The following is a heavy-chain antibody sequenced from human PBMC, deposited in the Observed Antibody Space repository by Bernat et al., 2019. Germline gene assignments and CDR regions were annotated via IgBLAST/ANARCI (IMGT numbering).Heavy chain of an antibody. CDR1: GFSLSTSGMR. D-gene: IGHD6-13*01. V-gene: IGHV2-70*04. J-gene: IGHJ4*02. CDR2: IDWDDDK. CDR3: ARHKSGAAGPTLDD. Sequence: QVTLKESGPALVKPTQTLTLTCTFSGFSLSTSGMRVSWIRQPPGKALEWLARIDWDDDKFYSTSLKTRLTISKDTSKNQVVLTMTNMDPGDTATYYGARHKSGAAGPTLDDGGQGTRVTGSA.